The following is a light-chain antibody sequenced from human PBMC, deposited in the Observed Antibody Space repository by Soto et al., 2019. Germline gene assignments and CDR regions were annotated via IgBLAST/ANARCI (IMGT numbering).Light chain of an antibody. V-gene: IGKV3-15*01. CDR2: GAF. Sequence: EIVLTQSPATLTVSPGERVTLSCRASQSAGTYLAWYQQKPGQAPRLLIHGAFTRATGIPARFSGSGSGTEFTLTISSLEPEDFAVYYCQHYVSPWTFGQGTKVDIK. J-gene: IGKJ1*01. CDR1: QSAGTY. CDR3: QHYVSPWT.